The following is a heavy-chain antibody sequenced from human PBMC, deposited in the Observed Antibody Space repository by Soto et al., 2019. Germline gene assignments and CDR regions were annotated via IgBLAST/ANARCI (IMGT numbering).Heavy chain of an antibody. CDR2: IIPIFGTA. Sequence: SVKVSCKASGGTFSSHAISWVRQAPGQGLEWMGGIIPIFGTANYAQKFQGRVTITADKSTSTAYMELSSLRSEDTAVYYCARVAGPDENFDLWGRGTLVTVSS. V-gene: IGHV1-69*06. CDR3: ARVAGPDENFDL. J-gene: IGHJ2*01. D-gene: IGHD3-10*01. CDR1: GGTFSSHA.